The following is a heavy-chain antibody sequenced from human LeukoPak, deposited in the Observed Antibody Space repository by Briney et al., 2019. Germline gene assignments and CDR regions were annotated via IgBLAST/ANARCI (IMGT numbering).Heavy chain of an antibody. D-gene: IGHD6-19*01. CDR2: ISGGSSTI. J-gene: IGHJ4*02. V-gene: IGHV3-48*01. CDR3: ARVGSNQWLDY. Sequence: PGGSLRLSCAASGFTLSSYSMNWVRQAPGKGLEWVSYISGGSSTIYYADSVKGRFTISRDNAKNSLYLLMDTLRAEDTAVYYCARVGSNQWLDYWGQGTLVTVSS. CDR1: GFTLSSYS.